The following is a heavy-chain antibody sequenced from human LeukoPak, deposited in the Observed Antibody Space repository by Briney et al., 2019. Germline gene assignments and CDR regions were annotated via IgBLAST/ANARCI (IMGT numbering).Heavy chain of an antibody. J-gene: IGHJ4*02. Sequence: GGSLRLSCAASGFTFSSYSMNWVRQAPGKGLEWVSSISSSSSYIYYADSVKGRFTISRDNAKNSLYLQMNSLRAEDTAVYYCARDFGSSKGIFGVIYYFDYWGQGTLVTVSS. CDR1: GFTFSSYS. CDR2: ISSSSSYI. V-gene: IGHV3-21*01. CDR3: ARDFGSSKGIFGVIYYFDY. D-gene: IGHD3-3*01.